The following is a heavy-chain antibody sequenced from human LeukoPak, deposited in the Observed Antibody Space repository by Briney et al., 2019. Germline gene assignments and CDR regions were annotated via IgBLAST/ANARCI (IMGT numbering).Heavy chain of an antibody. CDR1: GFTFISST. Sequence: GTSVTVSCKASGFTFISSTVQWVRQARGQRLEWVGWIVVGSGNINYAQRFQKRVSFIRDMSTSTAYMELSSLRSEDSAVYYCARDLFSEFQDDYGDLNDYWGQGTLVTVSS. J-gene: IGHJ4*02. D-gene: IGHD4-17*01. V-gene: IGHV1-58*01. CDR2: IVVGSGNI. CDR3: ARDLFSEFQDDYGDLNDY.